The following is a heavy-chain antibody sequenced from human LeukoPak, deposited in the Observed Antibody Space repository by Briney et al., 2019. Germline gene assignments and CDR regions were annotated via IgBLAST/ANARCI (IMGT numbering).Heavy chain of an antibody. V-gene: IGHV3-48*03. J-gene: IGHJ3*02. CDR1: GFTFSTYE. Sequence: GGSLRLSCAASGFTFSTYEMNWVRQAPGKGLEWVSYISSTGSNIYYADSVKGRFTISRDNSKNTLYLQMNSLRAEDTAVYYCAREAQGYDYGGSLGAFDIWGQGTMVTVSS. CDR3: AREAQGYDYGGSLGAFDI. D-gene: IGHD4-23*01. CDR2: ISSTGSNI.